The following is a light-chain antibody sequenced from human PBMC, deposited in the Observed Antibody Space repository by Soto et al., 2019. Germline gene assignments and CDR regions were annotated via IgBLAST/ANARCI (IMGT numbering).Light chain of an antibody. CDR3: MQATQFPHYT. CDR1: QSLVHSDGYTY. Sequence: DIVMTQTPLSSPVTRGQPASISCKSSQSLVHSDGYTYLSWLHQRPGQPPRLLFYKVSHRVSGFPDRFSGSGAGTHLTLKIIRVEAEDVGVYYGMQATQFPHYTSGQGEKREIK. V-gene: IGKV2-24*01. J-gene: IGKJ2*01. CDR2: KVS.